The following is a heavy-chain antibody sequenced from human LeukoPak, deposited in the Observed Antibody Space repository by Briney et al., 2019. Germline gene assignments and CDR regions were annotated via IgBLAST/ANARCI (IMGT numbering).Heavy chain of an antibody. J-gene: IGHJ6*02. V-gene: IGHV1-3*01. CDR2: INAGNGNT. CDR3: ARGRYCSGGSCWSRYGMDV. CDR1: GYTFTSYA. Sequence: ASVKVSCKASGYTFTSYAMHWVRQAPGQRLEWMGWINAGNGNTKYSQKFQGRVTITRDTSASTAYMEPSSLRSEDTAVYYCARGRYCSGGSCWSRYGMDVWGQGTTVTVSS. D-gene: IGHD2-15*01.